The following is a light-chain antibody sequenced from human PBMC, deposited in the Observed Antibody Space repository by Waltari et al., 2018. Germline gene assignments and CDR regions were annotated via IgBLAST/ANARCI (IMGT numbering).Light chain of an antibody. J-gene: IGLJ2*01. CDR1: SSDIGVYNY. CDR3: CSYAGTYTFVL. CDR2: DVT. Sequence: QSALIQPRSVSGSPGQSVTISCTGTSSDIGVYNYVSWYRQHPGKAPKLIIYDVTKRPSGGPDRFAGAKSANTASLTISGLQADDEADYYCCSYAGTYTFVLFGGGTKLTVL. V-gene: IGLV2-11*01.